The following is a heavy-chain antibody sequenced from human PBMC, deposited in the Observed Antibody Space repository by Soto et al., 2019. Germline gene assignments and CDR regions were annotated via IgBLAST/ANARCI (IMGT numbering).Heavy chain of an antibody. D-gene: IGHD5-12*01. V-gene: IGHV3-48*03. J-gene: IGHJ4*02. Sequence: EVQLVESGGGLVQPGGSRRLSCAASGLTFSSYKMNWVRQAPGKGREGVSYISSSGSTIYYADSVKGRFTISRDNAKNSLYLQMNSLRAEDTAVYYCARGYSGYGGPVYFDYWGQGTLVTVSS. CDR2: ISSSGSTI. CDR3: ARGYSGYGGPVYFDY. CDR1: GLTFSSYK.